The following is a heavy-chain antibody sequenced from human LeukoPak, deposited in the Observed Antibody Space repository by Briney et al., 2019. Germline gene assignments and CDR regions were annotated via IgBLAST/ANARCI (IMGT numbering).Heavy chain of an antibody. CDR1: GFTFSSYW. Sequence: GGSLRLSCAASGFTFSSYWMSWVRQAPGKGLEWVANMKQDGSEKYYVDSVKGRFTISRDNAKNSLYLQMNSLRAEDTAVYYCARDWKIFGVVISLDYWGQGTLVTVSS. CDR3: ARDWKIFGVVISLDY. D-gene: IGHD3-3*01. J-gene: IGHJ4*02. V-gene: IGHV3-7*01. CDR2: MKQDGSEK.